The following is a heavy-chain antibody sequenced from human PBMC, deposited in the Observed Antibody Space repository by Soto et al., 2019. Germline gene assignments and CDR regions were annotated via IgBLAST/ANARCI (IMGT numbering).Heavy chain of an antibody. CDR3: AHRFDWYYFDY. D-gene: IGHD3-9*01. Sequence: QITLKESGPTLVKPTQTLTLTCTFSGFSLSTSEVGVGWIRQPPGKALEWLALIYWVDDKRYSPSLKSRLTITKDTSKNQVVLTMTDMYPVDTGTYYCAHRFDWYYFDYWGQGTLVTVSS. CDR1: GFSLSTSEVG. V-gene: IGHV2-5*02. J-gene: IGHJ4*02. CDR2: IYWVDDK.